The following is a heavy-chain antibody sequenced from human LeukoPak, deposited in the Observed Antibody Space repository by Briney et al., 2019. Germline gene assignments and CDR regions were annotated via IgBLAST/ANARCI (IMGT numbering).Heavy chain of an antibody. J-gene: IGHJ5*02. V-gene: IGHV4-34*01. CDR2: INHSGST. CDR1: GGSFSGYY. Sequence: SETLSLTCAVYGGSFSGYYWSWIRQPPGKGLEWIGEINHSGSTNYNPSLKSRVTISVDTSKNQFFLKLSSVTAADTAVYYCARFRRRRGYDPYNWFDPWGQGTLVTVSS. D-gene: IGHD5-12*01. CDR3: ARFRRRRGYDPYNWFDP.